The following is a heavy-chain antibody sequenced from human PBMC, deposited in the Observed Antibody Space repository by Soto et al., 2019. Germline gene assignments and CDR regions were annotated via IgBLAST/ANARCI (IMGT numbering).Heavy chain of an antibody. CDR3: AADNLISGSWIYYYYSYGMDV. J-gene: IGHJ6*02. D-gene: IGHD6-13*01. Sequence: SVKVSCKASGFTFTSSAVQWVRQARGQRLEWIGWIVVGSGNTNYAQKFQERVTITRDMSTSTAYMELSSLRSEDTAVYYCAADNLISGSWIYYYYSYGMDVWGQGTTVTVSS. V-gene: IGHV1-58*01. CDR2: IVVGSGNT. CDR1: GFTFTSSA.